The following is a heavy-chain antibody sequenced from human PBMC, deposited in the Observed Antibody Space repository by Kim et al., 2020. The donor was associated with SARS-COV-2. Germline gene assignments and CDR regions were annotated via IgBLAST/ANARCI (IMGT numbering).Heavy chain of an antibody. V-gene: IGHV4-59*13. CDR2: IYYSGST. J-gene: IGHJ6*02. CDR3: ARGKLYYDILTGYYKGYYYYGMDV. Sequence: SETLSLTCTVSGGSISSYYWSWIRQPPGKGLEWIGYIYYSGSTNYNPSLKSRVTISVDTSKNQFSLKLSSVTAADTAVYYCARGKLYYDILTGYYKGYYYYGMDVWGQGTTVTVSS. D-gene: IGHD3-9*01. CDR1: GGSISSYY.